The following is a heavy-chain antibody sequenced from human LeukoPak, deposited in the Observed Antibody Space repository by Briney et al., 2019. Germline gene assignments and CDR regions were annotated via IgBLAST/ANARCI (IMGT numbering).Heavy chain of an antibody. D-gene: IGHD4-11*01. CDR1: GYSITSGYY. CDR3: ARHPSDYSNFAWFDP. CDR2: IYHSGST. V-gene: IGHV4-38-2*01. Sequence: SETLSLTCAVSGYSITSGYYWGWFRQPPGEGLEWIGSIYHSGSTYYNPSLKSRVTISVDTSKNQFSLKLTSVTAADTAVYYCARHPSDYSNFAWFDPWGQGTLVTVSS. J-gene: IGHJ5*02.